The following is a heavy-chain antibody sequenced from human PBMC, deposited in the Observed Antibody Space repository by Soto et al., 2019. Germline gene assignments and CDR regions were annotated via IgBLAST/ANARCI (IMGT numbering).Heavy chain of an antibody. CDR2: ISYDGSNK. J-gene: IGHJ4*02. Sequence: GSVKLSCAVHALTFNRANMQWVRQASGKGLEWVAVISYDGSNKYYADSVKGRFNISRDNSKNTLYLQMNSLRAEDTAVYYCARWHNSGYGYFDYWGQGT. D-gene: IGHD3-22*01. CDR1: ALTFNRAN. V-gene: IGHV3-30*03. CDR3: ARWHNSGYGYFDY.